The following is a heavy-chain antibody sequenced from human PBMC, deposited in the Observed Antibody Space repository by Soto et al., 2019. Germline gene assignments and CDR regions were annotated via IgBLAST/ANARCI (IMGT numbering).Heavy chain of an antibody. CDR2: VSVSGGST. CDR1: GFTFISYA. Sequence: GGSLRLSCAASGFTFISYAMSWVRQAPGKGLEWVSVVSVSGGSTSYADSVKGRFTISRDNSKNTLYLQMSSLRAEDTAVYYCAKALHYDILTGWFDSWGQGTLVTVSS. D-gene: IGHD3-9*01. CDR3: AKALHYDILTGWFDS. V-gene: IGHV3-23*01. J-gene: IGHJ5*01.